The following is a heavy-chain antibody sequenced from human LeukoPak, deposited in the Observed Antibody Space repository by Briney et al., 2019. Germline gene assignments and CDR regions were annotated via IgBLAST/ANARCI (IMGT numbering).Heavy chain of an antibody. CDR2: IKQDGSGK. J-gene: IGHJ4*02. Sequence: PGGSLRLSCAASGFTFSSYWMSWVRQAPGKGPEWVANIKQDGSGKYYVDSVKGRFTISRDNAKNSLYLQMNSLRAEDTAVYYCARGRIEGYYFDYWGQGTLVTVSS. CDR1: GFTFSSYW. V-gene: IGHV3-7*01. D-gene: IGHD2-15*01. CDR3: ARGRIEGYYFDY.